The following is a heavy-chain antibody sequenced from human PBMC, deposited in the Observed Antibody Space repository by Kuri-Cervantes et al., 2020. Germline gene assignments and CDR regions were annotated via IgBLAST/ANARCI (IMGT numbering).Heavy chain of an antibody. V-gene: IGHV1-45*02. CDR2: ITPFNGNT. J-gene: IGHJ4*02. CDR3: ARDVQLWFFDY. D-gene: IGHD5-18*01. CDR1: GYTFTYRY. Sequence: SVKVSCKASGYTFTYRYLHWVRQAPGQALEWMGWITPFNGNTNYAQKFQDRVTITRDTSASTAYMELSSLRSEDTAVYYCARDVQLWFFDYWGQGTLVTVSS.